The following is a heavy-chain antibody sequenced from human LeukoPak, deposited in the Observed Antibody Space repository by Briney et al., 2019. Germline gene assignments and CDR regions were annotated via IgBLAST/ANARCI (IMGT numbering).Heavy chain of an antibody. J-gene: IGHJ6*03. D-gene: IGHD3-22*01. CDR2: ISSNGGST. Sequence: GGSLRLSCAASGFTFSSYAMHWVRQAPGKGLEYVSAISSNGGSTYYANSVKGRFTISRDNSKNTLYLQMGSLRAEDMAVYYCARGHYDSSGYYQLYYYYYYMDVWGKGTTVTISS. V-gene: IGHV3-64*01. CDR1: GFTFSSYA. CDR3: ARGHYDSSGYYQLYYYYYYMDV.